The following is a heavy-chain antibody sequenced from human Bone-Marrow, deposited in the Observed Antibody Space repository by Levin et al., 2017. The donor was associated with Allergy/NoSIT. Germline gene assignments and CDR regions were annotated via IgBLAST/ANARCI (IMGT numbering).Heavy chain of an antibody. J-gene: IGHJ4*02. D-gene: IGHD1-26*01. CDR1: GASLTSGGYS. CDR3: ASTTGGTWGRALDF. Sequence: SQTLSLTCAVSGASLTSGGYSWSWIRQPPGEGLEWIGYIHHSWSTSYNPSLESRVTISLDKSKNHIFLSLTAVTAADTAVYYCASTTGGTWGRALDFGGQGTLVTVSS. V-gene: IGHV4-30-2*01. CDR2: IHHSWST.